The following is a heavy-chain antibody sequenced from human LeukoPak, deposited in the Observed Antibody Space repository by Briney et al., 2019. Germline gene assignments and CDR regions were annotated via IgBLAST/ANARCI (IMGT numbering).Heavy chain of an antibody. CDR1: GGSFSGYY. CDR3: ARVELETSPLDY. V-gene: IGHV4-34*01. Sequence: SETVSPTCAVYGGSFSGYYWSWIRQPPGKGREWIGEINHSGSTNYNASLRCRVARSVDTSKNQFSLKLSSVTAADTAVYYCARVELETSPLDYWGQGTLFTVSS. CDR2: INHSGST. D-gene: IGHD1-1*01. J-gene: IGHJ4*02.